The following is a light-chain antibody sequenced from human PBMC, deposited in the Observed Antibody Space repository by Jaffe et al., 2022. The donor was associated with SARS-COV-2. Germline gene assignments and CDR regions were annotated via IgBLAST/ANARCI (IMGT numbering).Light chain of an antibody. V-gene: IGLV1-44*01. CDR2: SNN. J-gene: IGLJ1*01. CDR1: TSNIGSKP. Sequence: QSVLTQPPSASGTPGQRITISCSGSTSNIGSKPVNWYQQLPGSAPRLLIYSSNNQWPSGVPDRFSGSKSGTSASLAISGLQSEDEADYYCAAWDDSLDEYVFGAGTKVTVL. CDR3: AAWDDSLDEYV.